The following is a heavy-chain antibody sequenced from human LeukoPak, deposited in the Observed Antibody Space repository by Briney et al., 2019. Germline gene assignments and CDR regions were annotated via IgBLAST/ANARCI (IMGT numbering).Heavy chain of an antibody. CDR3: ARDINPVTGTPDY. CDR2: INTNIGNP. CDR1: GYTFTNYA. Sequence: ASVKVSCKASGYTFTNYAMNWVRQAPGQGLEWMGWINTNIGNPTYAQGFTGRFVFSLDTSVSTAYLQINSLKAEDTAVYYCARDINPVTGTPDYWGQGTLVTVSS. J-gene: IGHJ4*02. D-gene: IGHD4-17*01. V-gene: IGHV7-4-1*02.